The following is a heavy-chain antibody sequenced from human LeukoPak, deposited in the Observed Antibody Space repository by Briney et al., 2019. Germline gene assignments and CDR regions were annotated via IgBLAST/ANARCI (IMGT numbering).Heavy chain of an antibody. CDR1: GFTFSTSW. D-gene: IGHD6-13*01. V-gene: IGHV3-7*01. Sequence: GGSLRLSCEASGFTFSTSWMTWVRQAPGKGLEWVANIKQDGSEEYYVDSVKGRFSISRDNAKNSLYLQMNNLRVEDTAVYYCAREWQGGIAAAGTRIEGDYWGQGTLVAVSS. CDR3: AREWQGGIAAAGTRIEGDY. J-gene: IGHJ4*02. CDR2: IKQDGSEE.